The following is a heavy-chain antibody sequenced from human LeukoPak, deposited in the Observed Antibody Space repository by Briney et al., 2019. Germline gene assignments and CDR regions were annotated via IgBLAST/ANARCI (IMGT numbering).Heavy chain of an antibody. V-gene: IGHV3-49*04. Sequence: GGSLRLSCTASGFTFGDYAMSWVRQAPGKGLEWVGFIRSKAYGGTTEYAASVKGSFTISRDDSKSIAYLQMNSLKTEDTSVYYCTRTYRSSWYDGFDIWGQGTMVTVSS. J-gene: IGHJ3*02. CDR1: GFTFGDYA. CDR3: TRTYRSSWYDGFDI. CDR2: IRSKAYGGTT. D-gene: IGHD6-13*01.